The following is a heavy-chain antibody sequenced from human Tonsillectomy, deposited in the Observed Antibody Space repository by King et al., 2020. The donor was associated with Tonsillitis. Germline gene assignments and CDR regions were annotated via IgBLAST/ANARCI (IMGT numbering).Heavy chain of an antibody. D-gene: IGHD3-22*01. J-gene: IGHJ1*01. CDR1: GFTFSSYA. V-gene: IGHV3-23*04. Sequence: VQLVESGGGLVQPGGSLRLSCAASGFTFSSYAMSWVRQAPGKGLEWVSGISGSGVSTFYADSVKGRFTISRDNSKNTLYLQMNSLRAEDTAVYYCAKDVLLGDSSGYYYPAEYFHHWGQGTLVTVSS. CDR3: AKDVLLGDSSGYYYPAEYFHH. CDR2: ISGSGVST.